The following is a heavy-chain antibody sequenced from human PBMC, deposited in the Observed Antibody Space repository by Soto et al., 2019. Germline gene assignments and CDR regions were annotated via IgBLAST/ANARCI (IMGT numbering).Heavy chain of an antibody. CDR3: ARDNGYYDF. Sequence: ASVKVSCKTSGHTFSSYSINWVRQAPGQGLEWMAWISTTSGNTHYAERVQGRVTVTLDKSARTAFMEMWGLTSNDTAVYFCARDNGYYDFWGQGTLVTVSS. J-gene: IGHJ4*02. D-gene: IGHD2-8*01. CDR1: GHTFSSYS. V-gene: IGHV1-18*01. CDR2: ISTTSGNT.